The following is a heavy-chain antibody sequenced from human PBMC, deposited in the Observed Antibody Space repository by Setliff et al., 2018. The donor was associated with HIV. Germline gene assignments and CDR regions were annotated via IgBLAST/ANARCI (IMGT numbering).Heavy chain of an antibody. CDR2: ISAYNGNT. J-gene: IGHJ5*02. Sequence: ASVKVSCKASGYTFTSYGISWVRQAPGQGLEWMGWISAYNGNTNNAQKLQGRVTMTTDTSTSTAYMELRSLTSDDTAVYYCARGYCGGGICYSPNWLDPWGQGTLVTVSS. V-gene: IGHV1-18*01. CDR1: GYTFTSYG. CDR3: ARGYCGGGICYSPNWLDP. D-gene: IGHD2-15*01.